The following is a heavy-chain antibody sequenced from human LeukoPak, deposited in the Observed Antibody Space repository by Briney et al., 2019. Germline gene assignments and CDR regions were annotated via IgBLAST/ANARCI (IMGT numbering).Heavy chain of an antibody. V-gene: IGHV3-23*01. CDR2: IGTGGDT. CDR1: GFTFNIYP. D-gene: IGHD2-15*01. J-gene: IGHJ4*02. CDR3: AKSRVVDRRGYFDY. Sequence: PGGSLGLSCVASGFTFNIYPMTWVRQSPEKGLEWVSTIGTGGDTYYADSVKGRFTISRDDSKNTLYLQMHSLGAEDTAVYYCAKSRVVDRRGYFDYWGQGTLVTVSS.